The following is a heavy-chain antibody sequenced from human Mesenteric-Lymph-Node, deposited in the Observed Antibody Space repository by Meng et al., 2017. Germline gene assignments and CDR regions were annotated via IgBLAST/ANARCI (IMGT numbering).Heavy chain of an antibody. CDR2: MYFSGST. Sequence: SETLSLTCTISGGSVITGSYYWSWIRQPPGKGLEWIGYMYFSGSTNYNPSLKSRVTISVDTSKKELSLNLNSVTAADTAVYYCARGHYDRYFDSWGQGTLVTVSS. CDR3: ARGHYDRYFDS. D-gene: IGHD3-22*01. J-gene: IGHJ4*02. V-gene: IGHV4-61*01. CDR1: GGSVITGSYY.